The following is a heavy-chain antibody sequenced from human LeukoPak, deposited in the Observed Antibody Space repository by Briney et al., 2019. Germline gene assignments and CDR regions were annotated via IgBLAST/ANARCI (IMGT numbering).Heavy chain of an antibody. Sequence: PGGSLRLSCAASGFTFSSYEMNWVRQAPGKGLEWVSYISGSDGTIHYADSVRGRFTISRDNAKGSLYLQMNSLRAEDTAIYYCAREELSFGGDCHLHCGQGTLVTVSS. CDR2: ISGSDGTI. V-gene: IGHV3-48*03. D-gene: IGHD2-21*02. J-gene: IGHJ4*02. CDR3: AREELSFGGDCHLH. CDR1: GFTFSSYE.